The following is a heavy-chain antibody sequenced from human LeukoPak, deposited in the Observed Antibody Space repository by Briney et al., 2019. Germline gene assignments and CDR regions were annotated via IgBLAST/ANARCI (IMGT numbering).Heavy chain of an antibody. D-gene: IGHD6-13*01. CDR3: ARVSSSWIERAFDI. V-gene: IGHV4-34*01. CDR2: INHSGST. Sequence: SETLSLTCAVYGGSFSGYYWSWIRQPPGKGLEWIGEINHSGSTNYNPSLKSRVTISVDTSKNQFSLKLRSVTAADTAVYYRARVSSSWIERAFDIWGQGTMVTVSS. J-gene: IGHJ3*02. CDR1: GGSFSGYY.